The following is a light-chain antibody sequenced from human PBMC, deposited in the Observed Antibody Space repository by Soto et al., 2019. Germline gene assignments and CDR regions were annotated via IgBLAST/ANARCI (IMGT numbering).Light chain of an antibody. CDR2: DDD. Sequence: QSVMTQPPSVSAAPGQRVTISCSGSSSNIGGNSVSWYQQLPGTAPKLLIYDDDKRPSGIPDRFSGSKSGTSATLGISGLQSEDEADYYCATWDDSLPAVFGGGTKLTVL. CDR3: ATWDDSLPAV. V-gene: IGLV1-51*01. CDR1: SSNIGGNS. J-gene: IGLJ2*01.